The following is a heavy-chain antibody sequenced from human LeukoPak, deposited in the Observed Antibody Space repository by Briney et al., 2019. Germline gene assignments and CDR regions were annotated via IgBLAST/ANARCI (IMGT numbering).Heavy chain of an antibody. Sequence: PGGSLRLSCAASGFTFSSCAMHWVRQAPGKGLEWVAVISYDGSNKYYADSVKGRFTISRDNSKNTLYLQMNSLRAEDTAVYYCARVAIPVRGALLRNSLDYWGQGTLVTVSS. CDR3: ARVAIPVRGALLRNSLDY. J-gene: IGHJ4*02. V-gene: IGHV3-30-3*01. D-gene: IGHD3-10*01. CDR1: GFTFSSCA. CDR2: ISYDGSNK.